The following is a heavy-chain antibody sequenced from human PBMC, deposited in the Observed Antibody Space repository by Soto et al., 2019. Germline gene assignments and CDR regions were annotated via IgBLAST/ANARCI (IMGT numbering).Heavy chain of an antibody. J-gene: IGHJ4*02. CDR3: ARDLSRVITMIALEIHY. Sequence: QVQLVESGGGVVQPGRSLRLSCAASGFTFSSYAMHWVRQAPGKGLELVAIISYDGSNKYYAESVKGRFTISRDNPKNTVHLQMSSLRTEDTAVYYCARDLSRVITMIALEIHYWGQGTLVTVSS. CDR1: GFTFSSYA. V-gene: IGHV3-30-3*01. D-gene: IGHD3-22*01. CDR2: ISYDGSNK.